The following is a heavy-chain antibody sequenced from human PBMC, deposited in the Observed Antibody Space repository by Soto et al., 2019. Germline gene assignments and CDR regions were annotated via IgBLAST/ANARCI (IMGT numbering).Heavy chain of an antibody. CDR3: ARGRITMLH. Sequence: QVQLQQWGAGLLKPSETLSLTCTVYDGSSSGYYWSWVRQPPGKGLEWIGEINPSGSTNYNPSLKSRVTISVGTSNNQFSLNVNSVTAADTAVYYCARGRITMLHWGQGTLVTVSS. CDR1: DGSSSGYY. V-gene: IGHV4-34*01. D-gene: IGHD3-10*02. CDR2: INPSGST. J-gene: IGHJ4*02.